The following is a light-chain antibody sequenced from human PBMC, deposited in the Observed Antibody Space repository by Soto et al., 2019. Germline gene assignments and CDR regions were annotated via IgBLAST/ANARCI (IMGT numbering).Light chain of an antibody. CDR3: QQYNNWPLYT. CDR1: QSVSSN. J-gene: IGKJ2*01. V-gene: IGKV3-15*01. Sequence: EIVMTQSPATLSVSPGERATLSCSASQSVSSNLDGYQQKPGQAPRLLIYGASTRATGIPARFSGSGSGTEFTLTISSLQSEDFAVYYCQQYNNWPLYTFCQGTKLAIK. CDR2: GAS.